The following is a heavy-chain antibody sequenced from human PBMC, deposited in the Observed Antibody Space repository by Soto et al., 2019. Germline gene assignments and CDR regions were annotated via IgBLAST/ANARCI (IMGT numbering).Heavy chain of an antibody. CDR2: IYYSGST. CDR1: GGSISSYY. CDR3: ARLYCSGGSCHEDY. Sequence: SETLSLTCTVSGGSISSYYWSWIRQPPGKGLEWIGYIYYSGSTNYNPSLKSRVTISVDTSKNQFSLKLSSVTAADTAVYYCARLYCSGGSCHEDYWGQGTLVTVSS. D-gene: IGHD2-15*01. J-gene: IGHJ4*02. V-gene: IGHV4-59*01.